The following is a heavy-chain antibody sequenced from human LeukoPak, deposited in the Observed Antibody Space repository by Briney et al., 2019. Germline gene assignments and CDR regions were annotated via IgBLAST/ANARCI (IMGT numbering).Heavy chain of an antibody. J-gene: IGHJ4*02. Sequence: GESLKISCKGSGYSFTSYWIGWVRQMPGKGLEWMGIIYPGDSDTRYSPPFQGQVTISADKSISTAYLQWSSLKASDTAMYYCARRRGYSGYTSPHFDYWGQGTLVTVSS. CDR1: GYSFTSYW. D-gene: IGHD5-12*01. V-gene: IGHV5-51*01. CDR3: ARRRGYSGYTSPHFDY. CDR2: IYPGDSDT.